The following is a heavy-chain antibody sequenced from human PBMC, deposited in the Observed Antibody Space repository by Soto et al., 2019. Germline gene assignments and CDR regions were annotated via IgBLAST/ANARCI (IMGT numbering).Heavy chain of an antibody. Sequence: QVQLVQSGTELKKPGSSVKVSCKASGGTFRNYPINWVRQPPGQGLEWMGSIFPLTDIPDYAQNFQARLTISADKSTSTAYMELSSLTSDDTAMYFCARGPLVVLNYFESWGQGKLVTVSS. CDR3: ARGPLVVLNYFES. CDR1: GGTFRNYP. CDR2: IFPLTDIP. J-gene: IGHJ4*02. V-gene: IGHV1-69*02.